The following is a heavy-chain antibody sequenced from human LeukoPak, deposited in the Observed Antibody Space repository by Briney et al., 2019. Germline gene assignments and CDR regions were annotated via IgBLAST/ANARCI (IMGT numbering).Heavy chain of an antibody. D-gene: IGHD4-23*01. CDR3: VRDLILVDTPGDDFDY. CDR2: INVDGSVK. CDR1: GFTFSNYW. J-gene: IGHJ4*02. Sequence: GGSLGLSCAASGFTFSNYWMHWVRQVPGKGLVWVSRINVDGSVKSYADSVKGRFTISRDNAKNTVSLQMNSLRAEDTAVYYCVRDLILVDTPGDDFDYWGQRALVTVSS. V-gene: IGHV3-74*01.